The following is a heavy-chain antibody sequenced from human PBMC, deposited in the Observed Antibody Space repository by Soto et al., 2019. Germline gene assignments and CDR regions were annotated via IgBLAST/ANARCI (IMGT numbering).Heavy chain of an antibody. D-gene: IGHD3-10*01. V-gene: IGHV3-11*01. Sequence: GGSLRLSCAASGFRFSDHYMTWIRQAPGEGLEWVSKISGDATTTYYADSVKGRFTVSRDNAKNSVYLQMNSLRVEDTAVYYCASDPYYYASGFWGQGTLVTVSS. CDR3: ASDPYYYASGF. CDR1: GFRFSDHY. J-gene: IGHJ4*02. CDR2: ISGDATTT.